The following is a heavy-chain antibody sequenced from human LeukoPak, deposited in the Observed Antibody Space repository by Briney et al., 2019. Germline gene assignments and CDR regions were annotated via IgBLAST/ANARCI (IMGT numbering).Heavy chain of an antibody. CDR1: GASVSSSSHY. J-gene: IGHJ4*02. D-gene: IGHD1-1*01. V-gene: IGHV4-39*01. Sequence: KPSETLSLTCTVSGASVSSSSHYWGWIRQPPGKGLEWIRSIYYSGSTYYNPSLKSRVTISVDTSKNQSSLKLSSVTAADTAVYYCASSRIDDFHFDYWGQGTLVTVSS. CDR2: IYYSGST. CDR3: ASSRIDDFHFDY.